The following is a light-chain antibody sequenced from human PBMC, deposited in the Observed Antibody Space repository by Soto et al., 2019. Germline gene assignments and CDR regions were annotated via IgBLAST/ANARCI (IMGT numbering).Light chain of an antibody. J-gene: IGKJ1*01. V-gene: IGKV3-20*01. CDR2: GAS. CDR3: QQYGSSPPT. Sequence: EIVLTQSPGTLSLSPGERATLSCRASQSVSTNYLAWYQRKPGQAPRLLIYGASSRATNIPNRFSGSASGTDFTLTITRLKAEDFAVYYCQQYGSSPPTFGQGTKVEIK. CDR1: QSVSTNY.